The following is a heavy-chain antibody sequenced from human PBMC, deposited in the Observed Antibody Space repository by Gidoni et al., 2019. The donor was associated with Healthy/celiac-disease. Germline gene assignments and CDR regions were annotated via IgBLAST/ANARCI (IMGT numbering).Heavy chain of an antibody. CDR1: GGGFSGYY. CDR2: INHSGGT. J-gene: IGHJ3*02. CDR3: SSRYCSVGSFNGRAFDI. D-gene: IGHD2-15*01. Sequence: QVQLQQWGAGLLKTSETMCLNWAVDGGGFSGYYWSWIRQPPGKGLEWIGEINHSGGTNYTPSLTCRVTISVDPSKNQFSLKLRSVTAADTAVYYCSSRYCSVGSFNGRAFDIWGQVTMVTVSS. V-gene: IGHV4-34*01.